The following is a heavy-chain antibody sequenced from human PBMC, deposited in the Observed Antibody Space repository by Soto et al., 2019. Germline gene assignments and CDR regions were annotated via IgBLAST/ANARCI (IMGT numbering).Heavy chain of an antibody. V-gene: IGHV3-64D*06. CDR1: GXTLSSYA. CDR3: VKEGYSYGFY. CDR2: ISSNGGST. Sequence: XSLRLSCSASGXTLSSYAMHWVRQAPGKGLEYVSAISSNGGSTYYADSVNGRFTISRDNSKNTLYIKMSSLRAEDTAVYYCVKEGYSYGFYWGQGTLGTVS. J-gene: IGHJ4*02. D-gene: IGHD5-18*01.